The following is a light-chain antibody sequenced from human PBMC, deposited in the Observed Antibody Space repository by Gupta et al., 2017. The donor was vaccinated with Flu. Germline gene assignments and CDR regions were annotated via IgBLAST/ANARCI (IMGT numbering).Light chain of an antibody. Sequence: DIVMTQSPPSLPATPGEPASISCRSSQSLLDSNGYNYLDWYLQKPGQSPQLLIYLGSNRASGVPDRFSGSESGTDFTLKISRVEAEDVGVYYCMQALQTPWTFGQGTRMEIK. CDR1: QSLLDSNGYNY. CDR2: LGS. V-gene: IGKV2-28*01. J-gene: IGKJ1*01. CDR3: MQALQTPWT.